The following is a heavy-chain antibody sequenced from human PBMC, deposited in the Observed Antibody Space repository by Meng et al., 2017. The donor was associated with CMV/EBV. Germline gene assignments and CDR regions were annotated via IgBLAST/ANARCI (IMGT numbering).Heavy chain of an antibody. J-gene: IGHJ4*02. Sequence: GESLKISCAASGFTFDDYGMSWVRQAPGKGLEWVSGINWNGGSTGYADSVKGRFTISRDNAKNSLYLQMNSLRAEDTAVYYCAREYSGHYYDSSGYYSDAFDYWGQGTLVTVSS. D-gene: IGHD3-22*01. CDR1: GFTFDDYG. CDR2: INWNGGST. CDR3: AREYSGHYYDSSGYYSDAFDY. V-gene: IGHV3-20*04.